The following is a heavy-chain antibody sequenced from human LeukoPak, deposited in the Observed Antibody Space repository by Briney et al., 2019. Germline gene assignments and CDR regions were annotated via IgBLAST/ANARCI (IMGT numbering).Heavy chain of an antibody. CDR1: GDSVSSNTAA. J-gene: IGHJ4*02. Sequence: SQTLSLTCAISGDSVSSNTAAWNWIRQSPSRGLEWLGRTYYRSKWYNNYAVSVKSRISIKLDTSKNQFSLQLKSVTPEDTAVYYCAREQTGDQNFDYWGQGTLVTVSS. CDR2: TYYRSKWYN. D-gene: IGHD7-27*01. CDR3: AREQTGDQNFDY. V-gene: IGHV6-1*01.